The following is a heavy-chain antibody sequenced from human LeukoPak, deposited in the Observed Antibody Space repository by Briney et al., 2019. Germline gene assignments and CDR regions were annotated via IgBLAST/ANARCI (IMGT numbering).Heavy chain of an antibody. D-gene: IGHD6-13*01. CDR1: GGCISSSSYY. J-gene: IGHJ4*02. V-gene: IGHV4-39*01. Sequence: SETLSLTCTVSGGCISSSSYYWGWIRQPPGKGLEWIGSIYYSGSTYYNPSLKSRVTISVDTSKNQFSLKLSSVTAADTAVYYCARHHLAAAGRYFDYWGQGTLVTVSS. CDR2: IYYSGST. CDR3: ARHHLAAAGRYFDY.